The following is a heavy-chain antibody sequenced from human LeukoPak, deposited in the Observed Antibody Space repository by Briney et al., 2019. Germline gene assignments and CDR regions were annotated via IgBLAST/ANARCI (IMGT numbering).Heavy chain of an antibody. D-gene: IGHD6-19*01. V-gene: IGHV4-59*08. CDR1: RGSISSYY. Sequence: PSETLSLTCTVSRGSISSYYRSWIRQPPGQGLEWIGFVYYSGRTNYNPSLKSRVTISVDTSKNQFSLKLSSVTAADTAVYYCARRKQCYSSGWYYYYALDVWGQGTTVTVSS. CDR3: ARRKQCYSSGWYYYYALDV. CDR2: VYYSGRT. J-gene: IGHJ6*02.